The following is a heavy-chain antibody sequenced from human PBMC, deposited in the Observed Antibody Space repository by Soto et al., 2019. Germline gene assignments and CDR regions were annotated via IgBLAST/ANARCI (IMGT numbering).Heavy chain of an antibody. D-gene: IGHD5-12*01. Sequence: GGSLRLSCAASGFTVSSNYMTWIRQAPGKGLEWVSYISSNSRYTNYADSVKGRFTISRDNAKNSLSLQMNSLKTEDTAVYYCTRPKNELRFYSYNGIDVWGQGTTVTVSS. CDR1: GFTVSSNY. J-gene: IGHJ6*02. CDR2: ISSNSRYT. CDR3: TRPKNELRFYSYNGIDV. V-gene: IGHV3-11*03.